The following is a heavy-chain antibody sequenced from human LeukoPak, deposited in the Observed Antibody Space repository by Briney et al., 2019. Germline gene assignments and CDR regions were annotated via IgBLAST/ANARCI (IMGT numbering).Heavy chain of an antibody. V-gene: IGHV3-48*01. Sequence: GGSLRLSCAASGFTFSSYSMNWVRQAPGKGLEWVSYISSSSTIYYADSVKGRFTISRDNAKDSLYLQMNSLRAEDTAVYYCARARYYYYMDVWGKGTTVTVSS. J-gene: IGHJ6*03. CDR3: ARARYYYYMDV. CDR2: ISSSSTI. CDR1: GFTFSSYS.